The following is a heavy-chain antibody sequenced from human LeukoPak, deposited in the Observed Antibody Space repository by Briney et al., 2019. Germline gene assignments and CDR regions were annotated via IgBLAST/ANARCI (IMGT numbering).Heavy chain of an antibody. CDR3: AKDPLRYFDWLFDY. CDR1: GGSISSYY. CDR2: IYYSGST. Sequence: SETLSLTCTVSGGSISSYYWSWIRQPPGKGLEWIGYIYYSGSTNYSPSLKSRVTISVDTSKNQFSLKLSSVTAADTAVYYCAKDPLRYFDWLFDYWGQGTLVTVSS. D-gene: IGHD3-9*01. V-gene: IGHV4-59*12. J-gene: IGHJ4*02.